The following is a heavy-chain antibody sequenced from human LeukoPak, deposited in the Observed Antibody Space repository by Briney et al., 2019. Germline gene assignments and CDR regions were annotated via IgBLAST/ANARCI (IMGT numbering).Heavy chain of an antibody. D-gene: IGHD3-22*01. V-gene: IGHV3-23*01. Sequence: GGSLRLSCAASGFTFSSYSMNWVRQAPGKGLEWVSAISGSGGSTYYADSVKGRFTISRDNSKNTLYLQMNSLRAEDTAVYYCAKRADYYDSSGYFDYWGQGTLVTVSS. CDR3: AKRADYYDSSGYFDY. CDR2: ISGSGGST. J-gene: IGHJ4*02. CDR1: GFTFSSYS.